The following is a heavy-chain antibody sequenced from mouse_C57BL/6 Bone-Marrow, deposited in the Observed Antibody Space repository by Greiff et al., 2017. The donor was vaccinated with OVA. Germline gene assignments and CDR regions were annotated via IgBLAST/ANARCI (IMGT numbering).Heavy chain of an antibody. D-gene: IGHD1-1*01. Sequence: GGSMKLSCAASGFTFSDAWMDWVRQSPEKGLEWVAEIRNKANNHATYYAESVKGRFTISRDDSKSSVYLQMNSLRAEDTGIYYCTRDYGSSYGFAYWGQGTLVTVSA. CDR1: GFTFSDAW. CDR3: TRDYGSSYGFAY. CDR2: IRNKANNHAT. V-gene: IGHV6-6*01. J-gene: IGHJ3*01.